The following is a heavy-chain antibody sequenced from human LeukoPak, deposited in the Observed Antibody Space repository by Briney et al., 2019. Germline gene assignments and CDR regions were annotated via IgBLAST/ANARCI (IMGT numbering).Heavy chain of an antibody. CDR1: GGSISSYY. J-gene: IGHJ5*02. CDR2: IYYSGST. Sequence: SETLSLTCTVSGGSISSYYWSWIRLPPGKGLEWIGYIYYSGSTNYNPSLKSRVTISVDTSKNQFSLKLSSVTAADTAVYYCARLCSSTSCPPYHWGQGTLVTVSS. D-gene: IGHD2-2*01. V-gene: IGHV4-59*08. CDR3: ARLCSSTSCPPYH.